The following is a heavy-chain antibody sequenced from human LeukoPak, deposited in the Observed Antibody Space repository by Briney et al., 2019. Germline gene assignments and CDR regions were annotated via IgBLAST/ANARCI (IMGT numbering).Heavy chain of an antibody. J-gene: IGHJ4*02. CDR1: GYTFTSYG. CDR3: ARAFPRGPFDY. V-gene: IGHV1-18*01. CDR2: ISTYNGNT. Sequence: ASVKVSCKASGYTFTSYGISWVRQAPGQGLEWMGWISTYNGNTNYAQRLQGRVTMTTDISTSTAYMELRSLRSDDTAVYYCARAFPRGPFDYWGQGTLVTVSS.